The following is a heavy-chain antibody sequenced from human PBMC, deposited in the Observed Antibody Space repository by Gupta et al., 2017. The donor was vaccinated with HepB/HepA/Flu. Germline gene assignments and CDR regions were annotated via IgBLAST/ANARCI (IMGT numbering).Heavy chain of an antibody. J-gene: IGHJ4*02. CDR2: IKQDGSEK. D-gene: IGHD3-16*01. CDR3: ARDSYDYVWGSYKY. CDR1: GFTFSSYW. V-gene: IGHV3-7*01. Sequence: EVQLVESGGGLVQPGGSLRLSCAASGFTFSSYWMSWVRQAPGKGLEWVANIKQDGSEKYYVDSVKGRFTISRDNAKNSLYLQMNSLRAEDTAVYYCARDSYDYVWGSYKYWGQGTLVTVSS.